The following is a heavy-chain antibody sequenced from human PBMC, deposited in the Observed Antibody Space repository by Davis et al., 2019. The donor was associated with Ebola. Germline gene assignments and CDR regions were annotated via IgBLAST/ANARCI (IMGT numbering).Heavy chain of an antibody. CDR2: IYYSGST. Sequence: SETLSLTCTVSGGSISSYYWSWIRQPPGKGLEWIGYIYYSGSTNYNPSLKSRVTISVDTSKNQFSLKLFSVTAADTAVYYCARHGVTTVTETDFKYWGQGTLVTVSS. D-gene: IGHD4-17*01. CDR1: GGSISSYY. J-gene: IGHJ4*02. V-gene: IGHV4-59*08. CDR3: ARHGVTTVTETDFKY.